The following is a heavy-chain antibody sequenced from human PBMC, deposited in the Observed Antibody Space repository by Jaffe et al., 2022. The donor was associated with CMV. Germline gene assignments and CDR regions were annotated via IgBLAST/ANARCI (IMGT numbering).Heavy chain of an antibody. J-gene: IGHJ5*02. CDR3: AKGWYSSLA. D-gene: IGHD6-13*01. CDR2: VSYDGNNK. V-gene: IGHV3-30*18. CDR1: GFTFSNFG. Sequence: QVQLVESGGGVVQPGRSLRLSCAASGFTFSNFGMHWVRQAPGKGLEWVAAVSYDGNNKYYADSVKGRFTISRDNSKNTLYLQMNSLRTEDTALYYCAKGWYSSLAWGQGTLVTVSS.